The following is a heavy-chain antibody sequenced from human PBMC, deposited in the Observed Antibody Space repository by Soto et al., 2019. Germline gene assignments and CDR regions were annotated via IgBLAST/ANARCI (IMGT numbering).Heavy chain of an antibody. CDR2: MNPNSGNT. D-gene: IGHD3-3*01. V-gene: IGHV1-8*01. Sequence: QVQLVQSGAEVKKPGASVKVSCKASGYTFTSYDINWVRQATGRGLEWMGWMNPNSGNTGYAPKFQGRVTMTRNTSISTAYMELSSLRSEDTAVYYCASPARNYDFWSGYSFDIWGQGTMVTVSS. CDR1: GYTFTSYD. CDR3: ASPARNYDFWSGYSFDI. J-gene: IGHJ3*02.